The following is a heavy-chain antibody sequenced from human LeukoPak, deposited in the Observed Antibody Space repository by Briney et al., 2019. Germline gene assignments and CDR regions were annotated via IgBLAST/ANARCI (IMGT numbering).Heavy chain of an antibody. Sequence: GGSLRLSCAASGFTFSSYAMSWVRQAPGKGLEWVSAISGSGGSTYYADSVKGRFTISRDNSKNTLYLQMNSLRAEDTAEYYCAKATDRIAVAGTWYFDYWGQGTLVTVSS. J-gene: IGHJ4*02. CDR3: AKATDRIAVAGTWYFDY. D-gene: IGHD6-19*01. V-gene: IGHV3-23*01. CDR2: ISGSGGST. CDR1: GFTFSSYA.